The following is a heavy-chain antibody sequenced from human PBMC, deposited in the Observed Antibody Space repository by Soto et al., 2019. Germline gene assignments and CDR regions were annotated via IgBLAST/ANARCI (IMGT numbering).Heavy chain of an antibody. CDR2: ISSSSSYI. V-gene: IGHV3-21*01. Sequence: SGGSLSLSCAASGVTFSSYSMNWVRQAPGKGLEWVSSISSSSSYIYYADSVKGRFTISRDNAKNSLYLQMNSLRAEDTAVYYCARSAAVRGVSRGINDYYYGMDVWGQGTTVTVYS. D-gene: IGHD3-10*01. CDR3: ARSAAVRGVSRGINDYYYGMDV. J-gene: IGHJ6*02. CDR1: GVTFSSYS.